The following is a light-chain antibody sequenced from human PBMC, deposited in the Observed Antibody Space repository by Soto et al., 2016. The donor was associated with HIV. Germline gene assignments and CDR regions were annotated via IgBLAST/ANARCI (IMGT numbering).Light chain of an antibody. J-gene: IGKJ2*01. Sequence: DIQMTQSPSSLSASVGDRVTITCQATHDISTFLNWYQQKPGKAPKLLIYDASFLETGVPSRFSGSGSGTDFTFTISSLQPEDIATYYCQQYDNLPHFGQGTKLEIK. CDR2: DAS. CDR3: QQYDNLPH. CDR1: HDISTF. V-gene: IGKV1-33*01.